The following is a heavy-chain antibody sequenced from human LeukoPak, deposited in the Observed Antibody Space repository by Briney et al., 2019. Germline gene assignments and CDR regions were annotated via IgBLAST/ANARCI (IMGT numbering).Heavy chain of an antibody. J-gene: IGHJ3*02. CDR1: GGSISSGDYY. D-gene: IGHD6-13*01. CDR2: IYYSGST. Sequence: SQTPSLTCTVSGGSISSGDYYWSWIRQPPGKGLEWIGYIYYSGSTYYNPSLKSRVTISVDTSKNQFSLKLSSVTAADTAVYYCARDFIAAAGTDDAFDIWGQGTMVTVSS. V-gene: IGHV4-30-4*01. CDR3: ARDFIAAAGTDDAFDI.